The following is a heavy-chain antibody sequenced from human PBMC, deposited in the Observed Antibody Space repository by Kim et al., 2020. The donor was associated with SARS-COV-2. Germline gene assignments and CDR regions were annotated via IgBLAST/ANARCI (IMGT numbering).Heavy chain of an antibody. V-gene: IGHV3-30*18. Sequence: GGSLRLSCAASGFTFSSYGMHWVRQAPGKGLEWVAVISYDGSNKYYADSVKGRFTISRDNSKNTLYLQMNSLRAEDTAVYYCAKDFAITMVRGSEFWSDYYYGMDVWGQGTTVTVSS. D-gene: IGHD3-10*01. CDR2: ISYDGSNK. J-gene: IGHJ6*02. CDR1: GFTFSSYG. CDR3: AKDFAITMVRGSEFWSDYYYGMDV.